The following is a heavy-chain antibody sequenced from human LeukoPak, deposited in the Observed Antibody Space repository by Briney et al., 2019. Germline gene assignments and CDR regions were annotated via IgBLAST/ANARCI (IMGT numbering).Heavy chain of an antibody. CDR3: AKDTWRGGSLAYMDV. D-gene: IGHD3-16*01. CDR1: GFSFDEFA. V-gene: IGHV3-9*01. CDR2: ISANSAST. J-gene: IGHJ6*03. Sequence: PGRSLRLSCAASGFSFDEFAMHWVRQAPGKGLEWVSGISANSASTGYADSVKGRFTISRDNAENSLYLQMNSLRTEDTALYFCAKDTWRGGSLAYMDVWGKGTSVTVSS.